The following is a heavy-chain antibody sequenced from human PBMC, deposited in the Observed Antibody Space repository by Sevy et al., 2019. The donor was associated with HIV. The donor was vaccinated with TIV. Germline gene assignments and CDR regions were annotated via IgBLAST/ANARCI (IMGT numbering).Heavy chain of an antibody. CDR2: ISYDGTYK. Sequence: GGSLRLSCAVSGFSFSHYAFHWVRQAPGKGLEWVSLISYDGTYKYYADSVKGRFTISRDNSKNTLYLQMNSLRGNDTAVYHCAGVAVSYCSTECYHRFDYWGPGALVTVSS. J-gene: IGHJ4*02. CDR1: GFSFSHYA. D-gene: IGHD2-8*01. V-gene: IGHV3-30-3*01. CDR3: AGVAVSYCSTECYHRFDY.